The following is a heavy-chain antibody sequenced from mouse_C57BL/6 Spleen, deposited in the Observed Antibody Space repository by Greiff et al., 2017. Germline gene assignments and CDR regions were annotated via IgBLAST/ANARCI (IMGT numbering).Heavy chain of an antibody. J-gene: IGHJ4*01. V-gene: IGHV5-9-1*02. CDR3: TRDYYDPYYAMDY. D-gene: IGHD2-4*01. CDR2: ISSGGDYI. Sequence: EVKLQESGEGLVKPGGSLKLSCAASGFTFSSYAMSWVSQTPEKRLEWVAYISSGGDYIYYADTVKGRFTISRDNARNTLYLQMSSLKSEDTAMYYCTRDYYDPYYAMDYWGQGTSVTVSS. CDR1: GFTFSSYA.